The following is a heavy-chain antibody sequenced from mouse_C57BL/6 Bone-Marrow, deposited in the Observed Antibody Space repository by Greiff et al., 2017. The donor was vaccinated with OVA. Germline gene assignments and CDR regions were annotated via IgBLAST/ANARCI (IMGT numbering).Heavy chain of an antibody. CDR2: IWRGGST. CDR3: AKREGSNYYYAMDY. J-gene: IGHJ4*01. CDR1: GFSLTSYG. Sequence: QVQLQQSGPGLVQPSQSLSITCTVSGFSLTSYGVHWVRQSPGKGLEWLGVIWRGGSTDYNAAFMSRLSITKDNSKSQVFFKMNSLQADDTAIYYCAKREGSNYYYAMDYWGQGTSVTVSS. D-gene: IGHD2-5*01. V-gene: IGHV2-5*01.